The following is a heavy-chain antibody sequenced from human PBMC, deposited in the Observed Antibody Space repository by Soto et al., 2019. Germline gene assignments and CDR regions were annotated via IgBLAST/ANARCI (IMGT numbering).Heavy chain of an antibody. CDR1: GGSISSGGYY. D-gene: IGHD3-10*01. Sequence: QVQLQESGPGLVKPSQTLSLTCTVSGGSISSGGYYWSWIRQHPGKGLEWIGYMYYSGSTYYDPSLKSRITRSGDTSKKKFSLTLGSVTAADTAVYYCARGVTMVRGVALFYFDYWGQGTLVTFSS. CDR3: ARGVTMVRGVALFYFDY. J-gene: IGHJ4*02. CDR2: MYYSGST. V-gene: IGHV4-31*03.